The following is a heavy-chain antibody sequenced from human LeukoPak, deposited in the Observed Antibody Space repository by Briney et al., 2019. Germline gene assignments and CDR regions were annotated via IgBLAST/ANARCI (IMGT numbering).Heavy chain of an antibody. Sequence: PGGSLRLSCAASGFTFSSYWMSWVRQAPGKGLEWVANIKQDGSEKYYVDSVKGRFTISRDNAKNSLYLQMNSLRAEDTAVYYCARLNQWELLFRGYYYYYMDVWGKGTTVTISS. D-gene: IGHD1-26*01. CDR1: GFTFSSYW. CDR2: IKQDGSEK. CDR3: ARLNQWELLFRGYYYYYMDV. V-gene: IGHV3-7*01. J-gene: IGHJ6*03.